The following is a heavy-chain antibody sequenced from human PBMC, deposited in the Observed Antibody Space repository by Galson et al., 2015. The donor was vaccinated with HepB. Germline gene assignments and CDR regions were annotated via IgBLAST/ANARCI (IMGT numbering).Heavy chain of an antibody. CDR3: AKEYQYYYCSGGYYPGCRQSLVDY. V-gene: IGHV3-9*01. J-gene: IGHJ4*02. Sequence: SLRLSCAASGFTFGDYAMHWVRQAPGKGLEWVAGISWNSGSIGYADSVKGRFTISRDNAKNSLYLQMNSLRAEDTALYYCAKEYQYYYCSGGYYPGCRQSLVDYWGQATLVTVSS. CDR2: ISWNSGSI. D-gene: IGHD3-10*01. CDR1: GFTFGDYA.